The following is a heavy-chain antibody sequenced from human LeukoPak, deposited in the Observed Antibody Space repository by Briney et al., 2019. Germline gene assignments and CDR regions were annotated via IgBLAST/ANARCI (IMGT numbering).Heavy chain of an antibody. J-gene: IGHJ3*02. CDR2: IWSGGNNK. Sequence: PGGSLRLSCAATGFTFSTYGMHWVRQVPGKGLEWVAVIWSGGNNKFYADSVKGRFTFSRDNSRNTLSLQMHSLRAEDTAVYYCVKERGPFDAFDIWGQGTMVSVSS. CDR3: VKERGPFDAFDI. CDR1: GFTFSTYG. V-gene: IGHV3-33*06.